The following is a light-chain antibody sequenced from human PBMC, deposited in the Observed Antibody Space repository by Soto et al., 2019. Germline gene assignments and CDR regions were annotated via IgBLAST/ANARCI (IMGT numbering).Light chain of an antibody. J-gene: IGKJ5*01. V-gene: IGKV3-11*01. CDR3: QQRNVWPPVT. CDR2: GAS. CDR1: QSVSNNY. Sequence: ESVLTQSPGTLSLSPGERATLSCGASQSVSNNYLAWYQQKPGQAPRLLIYGASTRATGIPARFSGSGSGTDFTLTISSLEPEDSAVYYCQQRNVWPPVTFGQVTRLDI.